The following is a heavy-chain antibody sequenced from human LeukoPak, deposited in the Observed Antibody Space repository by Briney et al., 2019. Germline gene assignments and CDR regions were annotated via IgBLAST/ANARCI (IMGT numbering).Heavy chain of an antibody. CDR2: IYHSGST. V-gene: IGHV4-30-2*01. D-gene: IGHD5-12*01. Sequence: PSETLSLTCTVSGGSISSGGYYWSWIRQPPGKGLEWIGYIYHSGSTYYNPSLKSRVTISVDRSKNQFSLKLSSVTAADTAVYYRARVAEDQWLLEYFDYWGQGTLVTVSS. CDR3: ARVAEDQWLLEYFDY. J-gene: IGHJ4*02. CDR1: GGSISSGGYY.